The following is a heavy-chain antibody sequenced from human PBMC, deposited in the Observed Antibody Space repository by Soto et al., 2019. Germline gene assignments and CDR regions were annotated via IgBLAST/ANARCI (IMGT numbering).Heavy chain of an antibody. CDR2: TYYSSKWYN. D-gene: IGHD1-7*01. Sequence: PSQTLSLTCAISGDSVSMNSAAWNWIGQSASRGLEWLGRTYYSSKWYNDYAVSVKSRITINPDTSKNQFSLQLNSVTPEDTAVYYCARXRRHNWNYGYYYYGMDVWGQGTTVTVSS. J-gene: IGHJ6*02. CDR3: ARXRRHNWNYGYYYYGMDV. V-gene: IGHV6-1*01. CDR1: GDSVSMNSAA.